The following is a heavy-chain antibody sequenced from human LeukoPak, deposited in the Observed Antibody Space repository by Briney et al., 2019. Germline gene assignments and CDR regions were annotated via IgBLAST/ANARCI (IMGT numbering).Heavy chain of an antibody. CDR1: GFTFSSYW. V-gene: IGHV3-74*01. CDR3: ARVTTGYNYDYRH. D-gene: IGHD5-18*01. Sequence: AGGSLRLSCAASGFTFSSYWMHWVRQAPGKGLVWVSRINSDGSSTSYADSVKGRFTISRDNAKNTLSLQMNSLRAEDTAVYYCARVTTGYNYDYRHWGQGTLVTVSS. CDR2: INSDGSST. J-gene: IGHJ4*02.